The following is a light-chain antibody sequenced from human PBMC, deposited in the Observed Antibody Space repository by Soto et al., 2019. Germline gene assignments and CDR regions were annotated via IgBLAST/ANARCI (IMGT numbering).Light chain of an antibody. V-gene: IGLV2-14*03. CDR3: SSYTTSSTRV. Sequence: QSVLAHPVSVSGSHRQSITLSCTGTSSDVGAYDFVSWYQQHPDKAPKLMIYEVSNRPSGVSYRFSGSKSVNTATLTISGLQAEDEADYYCSSYTTSSTRVFGTGTKVTVL. CDR2: EVS. CDR1: SSDVGAYDF. J-gene: IGLJ1*01.